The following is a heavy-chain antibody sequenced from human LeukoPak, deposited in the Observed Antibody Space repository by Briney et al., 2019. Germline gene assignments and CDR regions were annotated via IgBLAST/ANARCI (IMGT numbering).Heavy chain of an antibody. Sequence: ETLSLTCAVYGGSFSGYYWSWVRQAPGKGLEWVGRIKSKTDGGTTDYAAPVKGRFTISRDDSKNTLYLQMNSLKTEDTAVYYCTTDLGYTSLFDYWGQGTLVTVSS. CDR1: GGSFSGYY. D-gene: IGHD3-16*02. CDR2: IKSKTDGGTT. CDR3: TTDLGYTSLFDY. J-gene: IGHJ4*02. V-gene: IGHV3-15*01.